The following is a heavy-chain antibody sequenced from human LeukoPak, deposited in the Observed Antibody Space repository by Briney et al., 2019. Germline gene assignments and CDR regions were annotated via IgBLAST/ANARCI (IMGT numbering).Heavy chain of an antibody. J-gene: IGHJ6*03. CDR1: GYTFTGYY. CDR3: ARDTLGRSSSYYMDV. Sequence: ASVKVSCKASGYTFTGYYMHWVRQAPGQGLEWMGWINPNSGGTNYAQKFQGRVTMTRDTSISTAYMELGRLRSDDTAVYYCARDTLGRSSSYYMDVWGKGTTVTISS. D-gene: IGHD2/OR15-2a*01. CDR2: INPNSGGT. V-gene: IGHV1-2*02.